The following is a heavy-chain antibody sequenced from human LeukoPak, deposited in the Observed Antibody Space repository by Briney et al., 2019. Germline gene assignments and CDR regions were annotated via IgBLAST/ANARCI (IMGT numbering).Heavy chain of an antibody. Sequence: GGSLRLSCAASGFTVSSNYMSWVRQAPGKGLEWVSVIYSGGSTYNADSAKGRFTISRDNSKNTLYLQMNSLRAEDTAVYYCAREDHYYGSGSYYATHAFDIWGQGTMVTVSS. CDR3: AREDHYYGSGSYYATHAFDI. V-gene: IGHV3-66*01. D-gene: IGHD3-10*01. CDR1: GFTVSSNY. J-gene: IGHJ3*02. CDR2: IYSGGST.